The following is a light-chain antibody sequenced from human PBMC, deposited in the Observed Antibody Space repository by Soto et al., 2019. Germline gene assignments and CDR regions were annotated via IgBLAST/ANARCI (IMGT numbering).Light chain of an antibody. V-gene: IGKV1-5*03. CDR1: QSIGDS. J-gene: IGKJ1*01. CDR2: RVS. Sequence: DVPMTQSPSTVSASIGDRVTITCRARQSIGDSLAWYQQKPGKGPKVLIYRVSSLKRGVPSRFSGSGAGTDFTLTISSLQPDDFGTYYCQQYHTYSLTFGQGTRVEIK. CDR3: QQYHTYSLT.